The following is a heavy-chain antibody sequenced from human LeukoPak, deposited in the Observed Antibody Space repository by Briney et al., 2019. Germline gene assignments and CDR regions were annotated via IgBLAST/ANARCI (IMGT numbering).Heavy chain of an antibody. CDR3: ARGVTSGGP. Sequence: GGSLRLSCAASGFTFSSYEMNWVRQAPGKGLEWISYISSSGSTIYYADSVKGRFTISRDNAKNSLYLQMKSLRAEDTAIYYCARGVTSGGPWGQGTMVTVSS. CDR1: GFTFSSYE. D-gene: IGHD4-17*01. J-gene: IGHJ3*01. V-gene: IGHV3-48*03. CDR2: ISSSGSTI.